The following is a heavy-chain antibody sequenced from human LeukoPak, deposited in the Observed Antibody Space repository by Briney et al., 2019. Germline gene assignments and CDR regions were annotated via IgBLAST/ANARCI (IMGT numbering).Heavy chain of an antibody. V-gene: IGHV4-59*01. CDR2: IYYSGST. Sequence: SETLSLTCTVSGGSISSYYWSWIRQPPGKGLEWIGYIYYSGSTNYNPSLKSRVTISVDTSKNQFSLKLSSVTAADTAVYYCARGELVTTHDYWGQGTLVTVSS. CDR1: GGSISSYY. D-gene: IGHD4-17*01. J-gene: IGHJ4*02. CDR3: ARGELVTTHDY.